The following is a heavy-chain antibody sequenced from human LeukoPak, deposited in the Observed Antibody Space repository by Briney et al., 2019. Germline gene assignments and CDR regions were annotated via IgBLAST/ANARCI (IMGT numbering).Heavy chain of an antibody. V-gene: IGHV3-30*03. D-gene: IGHD3-10*01. CDR2: LSYDGSNE. Sequence: PGGSLRLSCAASGFPFSSYGMHWVRQAPGKGLEWVAVLSYDGSNEYYADSVKGRFTISRVNSKNTLYLQMNSLRVEDTAVYYCAGSWFYRDYFEYWGQGTLVTVSS. CDR1: GFPFSSYG. CDR3: AGSWFYRDYFEY. J-gene: IGHJ4*02.